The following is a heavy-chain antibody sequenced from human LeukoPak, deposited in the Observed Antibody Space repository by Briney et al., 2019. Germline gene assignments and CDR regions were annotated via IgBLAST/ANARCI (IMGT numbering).Heavy chain of an antibody. Sequence: GGSLRLSCAASEFSVGSNYMTWVRQAPGKGLEWVSLIYSGGSTYYADSVKGRFTISRDNSKNTLYLQMNSLRAEDTAVYYCAGGPSGYHNTGGQGTLVTVSS. V-gene: IGHV3-66*01. J-gene: IGHJ4*02. CDR2: IYSGGST. CDR3: AGGPSGYHNT. CDR1: EFSVGSNY. D-gene: IGHD5-12*01.